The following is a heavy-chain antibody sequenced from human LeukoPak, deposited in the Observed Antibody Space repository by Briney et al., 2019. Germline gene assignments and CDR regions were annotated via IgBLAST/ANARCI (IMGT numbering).Heavy chain of an antibody. CDR3: ARAGYCSSTSCPDY. CDR2: VSSSGSTI. CDR1: RFTFSSSE. V-gene: IGHV3-48*03. D-gene: IGHD2-2*01. Sequence: GGSLRLSXAASRFTFSSSEMNWVRQAPGKGLEWVSYVSSSGSTIYYADSVKGRFTISRDNAKNSLYLQMNSLRAEDTAVYYCARAGYCSSTSCPDYWGQGTLVTVSS. J-gene: IGHJ4*02.